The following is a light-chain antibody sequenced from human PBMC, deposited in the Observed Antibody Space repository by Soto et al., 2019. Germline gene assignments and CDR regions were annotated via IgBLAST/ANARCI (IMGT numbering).Light chain of an antibody. V-gene: IGKV3-20*01. Sequence: EIVLTQSPGTLSVSPGERATLSCRASQSIRSNHLAWYQQKPGQAPSLLIYGASRRATGIPDRFSGSGSGPDSTLPISGLEPKDSAIYYCQQYVSWTLGQGTKVEIK. J-gene: IGKJ1*01. CDR3: QQYVSWT. CDR2: GAS. CDR1: QSIRSNH.